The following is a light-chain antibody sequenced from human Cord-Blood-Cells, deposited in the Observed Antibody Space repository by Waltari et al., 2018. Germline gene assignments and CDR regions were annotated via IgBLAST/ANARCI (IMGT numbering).Light chain of an antibody. J-gene: IGKJ2*01. CDR1: QSVSSN. Sequence: EIVTTQSPATLSVSPGERATLSCRASQSVSSNLAWYQQKPGQAPRLLIYGASTRATGIPARFSGSGSGTEVTLTISSLQSEDFAVYYCQQYNNWPPYTFGQGTKLEIK. CDR2: GAS. CDR3: QQYNNWPPYT. V-gene: IGKV3-15*01.